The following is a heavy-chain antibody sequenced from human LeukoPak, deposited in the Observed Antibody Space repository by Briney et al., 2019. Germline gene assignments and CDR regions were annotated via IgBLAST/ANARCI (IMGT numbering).Heavy chain of an antibody. V-gene: IGHV1-18*01. D-gene: IGHD3-10*02. CDR1: GYTFISYG. J-gene: IGHJ6*02. CDR3: ARETTYYYVSYGMDV. Sequence: GASVKVSCKASGYTFISYGVSWVRQAPGQGLGWMGWISAYNGNTNYAQKLQGRVTMTTNTSTSTAYMELRSLRSDDTAVYYCARETTYYYVSYGMDVWGQGTTVTVSS. CDR2: ISAYNGNT.